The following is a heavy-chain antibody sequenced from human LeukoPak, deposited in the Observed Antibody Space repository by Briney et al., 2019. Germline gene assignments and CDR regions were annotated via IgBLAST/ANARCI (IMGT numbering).Heavy chain of an antibody. Sequence: GGTLRLSCASSGFTFSGFAMSWIRQAPGKGLEWVSSISRSGESTFYADSVKGRFTISRDNSKNRLYLQINSLRAEDTALYYCTKCGLHTFGLWLYWGQGSLVTISS. CDR1: GFTFSGFA. D-gene: IGHD2-21*01. J-gene: IGHJ4*02. CDR2: ISRSGEST. V-gene: IGHV3-23*01. CDR3: TKCGLHTFGLWLY.